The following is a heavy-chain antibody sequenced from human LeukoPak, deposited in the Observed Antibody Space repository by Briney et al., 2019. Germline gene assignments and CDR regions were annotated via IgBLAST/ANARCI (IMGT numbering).Heavy chain of an antibody. D-gene: IGHD1-14*01. J-gene: IGHJ5*02. CDR3: ATVAPSGWFDP. CDR1: GFTFSSYA. CDR2: ISNDGRKK. V-gene: IGHV3-30*04. Sequence: PGGSLRLSCAASGFTFSSYAMHWIRQAPGKGLEWVAAISNDGRKKYYADSVKGRFTISRDNSNKTLYLQMNSLRIEDTAAYYCATVAPSGWFDPWGQGTLVTVSS.